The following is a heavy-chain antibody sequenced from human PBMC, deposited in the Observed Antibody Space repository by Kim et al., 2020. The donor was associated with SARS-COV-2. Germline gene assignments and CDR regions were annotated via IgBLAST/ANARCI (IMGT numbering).Heavy chain of an antibody. CDR1: GFTLSNYA. J-gene: IGHJ5*02. Sequence: GGSLRLSCVASGFTLSNYAMSWVRQAPGKGPEWVSASSGGGGYTYYADSVKGRFTISRDNSRNTLYLQINSLRAEDTAVYYCTKDSPRVPWFTNSFDPWGQGTRVTVSS. V-gene: IGHV3-23*01. D-gene: IGHD3-10*01. CDR3: TKDSPRVPWFTNSFDP. CDR2: SSGGGGYT.